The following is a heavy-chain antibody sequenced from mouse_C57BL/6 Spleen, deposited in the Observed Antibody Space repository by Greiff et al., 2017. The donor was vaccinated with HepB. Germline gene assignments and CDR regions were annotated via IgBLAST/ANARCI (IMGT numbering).Heavy chain of an antibody. Sequence: QVQLQQSGAELVRPGASVKLSCKASGYTFTDYYINWVKQRPGQGLEWIARIYPGSGNTYYNEKFKGKATLTAEKSSSTAYMQLSSLTSEDSAVYFCARGDGSSYDYYAMDYWGQGTSVTVSS. CDR2: IYPGSGNT. V-gene: IGHV1-76*01. J-gene: IGHJ4*01. CDR1: GYTFTDYY. CDR3: ARGDGSSYDYYAMDY. D-gene: IGHD1-1*01.